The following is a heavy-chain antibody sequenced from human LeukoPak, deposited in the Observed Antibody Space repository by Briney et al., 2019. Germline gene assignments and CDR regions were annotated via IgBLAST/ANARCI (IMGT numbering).Heavy chain of an antibody. D-gene: IGHD3-3*01. V-gene: IGHV1-46*01. Sequence: ASVKVFCKASGYTLTRYYMHWVRQAPGQGLEWMGIINPSGGSTSYAQNFQGRVTMTRDTSTSTVYMEVSSLTSGDTAVYYCARDGSRYYDLWSGPDYWGQGTLVTVSS. J-gene: IGHJ4*02. CDR1: GYTLTRYY. CDR3: ARDGSRYYDLWSGPDY. CDR2: INPSGGST.